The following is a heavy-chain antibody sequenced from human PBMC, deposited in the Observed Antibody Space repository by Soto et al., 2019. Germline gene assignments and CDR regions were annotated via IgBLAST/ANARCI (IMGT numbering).Heavy chain of an antibody. Sequence: PGGSLRLSCAASGLTFSSYGMHWVRQAPGKGLEWVAVISYDGSNKYYADSVKGRFTISRDNSKNTLYLQMNSLRAEDTAVYYCAKDRVRYSRGPIDYWGQGTLVTVSS. CDR2: ISYDGSNK. V-gene: IGHV3-30*18. D-gene: IGHD6-13*01. CDR1: GLTFSSYG. CDR3: AKDRVRYSRGPIDY. J-gene: IGHJ4*02.